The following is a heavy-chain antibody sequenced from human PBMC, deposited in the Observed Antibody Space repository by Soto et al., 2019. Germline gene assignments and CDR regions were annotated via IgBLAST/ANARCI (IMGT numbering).Heavy chain of an antibody. CDR3: ARGGGVGVAGSAAFDM. Sequence: QLHLVQSGAVVKKPGASVTVSCSASGYPVTAYYMHWVRQAPGRGLEWMGGINPATGAAKYTQTFRGRVNRTRDTSTSTVFRELSGRPSGGPAGFYCARGGGVGVAGSAAFDMWGQGTLVTVSS. CDR2: INPATGAA. D-gene: IGHD3-3*01. V-gene: IGHV1-2*02. CDR1: GYPVTAYY. J-gene: IGHJ3*02.